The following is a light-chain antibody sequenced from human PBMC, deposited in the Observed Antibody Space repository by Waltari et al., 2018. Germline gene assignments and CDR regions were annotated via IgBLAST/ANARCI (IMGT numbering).Light chain of an antibody. CDR3: QQYDNWPPWT. J-gene: IGKJ1*01. V-gene: IGKV3-15*01. CDR1: HSISSN. CDR2: GAT. Sequence: EIVMTQSPGTLSVSPGERATLSCMASHSISSNLAWYQHKPGQAPRLLIYGATHRATGIPARFSGSGSETEFTLTISGLQSEDFAVYYCQQYDNWPPWTFGQGSRVEIK.